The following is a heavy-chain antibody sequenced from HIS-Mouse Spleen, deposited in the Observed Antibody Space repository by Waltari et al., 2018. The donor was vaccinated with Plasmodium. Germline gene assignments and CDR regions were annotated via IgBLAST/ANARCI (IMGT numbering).Heavy chain of an antibody. V-gene: IGHV4-31*03. CDR1: GGPISSGGYY. CDR2: IYYSGST. Sequence: QVQLQESGPGLVKPSQTLSLTCTVSGGPISSGGYYWSWIRQHPGKGLEWIGYIYYSGSTYYNPSRKSRVTISVDTAKNQFSLKLSSVTAADTAVYYCARSIAATVTFYFDYWGQGTLVTVSS. CDR3: ARSIAATVTFYFDY. J-gene: IGHJ4*02. D-gene: IGHD6-13*01.